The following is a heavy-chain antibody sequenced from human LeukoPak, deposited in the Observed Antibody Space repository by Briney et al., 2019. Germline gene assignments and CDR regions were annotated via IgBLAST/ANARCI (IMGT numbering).Heavy chain of an antibody. Sequence: GGSLRLSCAASGFTFSSYSMNWVRQALGKGLEWVSSISSSSSYIYYADSVKGRFTISRDNAKNSLYLQMNSLRAEDTAVYYCASSTDSRGLDYWGQGTLVTVSS. CDR1: GFTFSSYS. CDR3: ASSTDSRGLDY. D-gene: IGHD6-19*01. V-gene: IGHV3-21*01. J-gene: IGHJ4*02. CDR2: ISSSSSYI.